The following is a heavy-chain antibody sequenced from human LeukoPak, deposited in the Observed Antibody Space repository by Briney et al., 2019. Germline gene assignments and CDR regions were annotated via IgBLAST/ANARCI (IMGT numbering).Heavy chain of an antibody. D-gene: IGHD3-10*01. CDR2: ISSSSYI. CDR3: ARGPSLWFGDYYFDY. J-gene: IGHJ4*02. V-gene: IGHV3-21*01. Sequence: PGGSLRLSCAASGFTFSSYSMNWVRQAPGKGLEWVSSISSSSYIYYADSVKGRFTISRDNAKNSLYLQMNSLRAEDTAVYYCARGPSLWFGDYYFDYWGQGTLVTVSS. CDR1: GFTFSSYS.